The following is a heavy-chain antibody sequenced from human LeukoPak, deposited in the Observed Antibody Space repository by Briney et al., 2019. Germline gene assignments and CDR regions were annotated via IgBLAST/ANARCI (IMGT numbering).Heavy chain of an antibody. V-gene: IGHV4-4*07. Sequence: MSSETLSLTCTVSGGSISSYYWSWIRQPAGKGLEWIGRIYTSGSTNYNPSLKSRVTMSADTSKNQFSLKLSSVTAADTAVYYCARDDYDSSGYHLYFDYWGQGTLVTVSS. CDR3: ARDDYDSSGYHLYFDY. CDR2: IYTSGST. CDR1: GGSISSYY. D-gene: IGHD3-22*01. J-gene: IGHJ4*02.